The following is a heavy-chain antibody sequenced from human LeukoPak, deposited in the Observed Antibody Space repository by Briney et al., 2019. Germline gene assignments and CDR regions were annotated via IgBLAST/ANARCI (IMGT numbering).Heavy chain of an antibody. CDR2: ITGDGITT. CDR1: GFTFSSYS. Sequence: GGSLRLSCAASGFTFSSYSMNWVRQAPGKGLECVSAITGDGITTYYADSVKGRFTISRDNSRYILYLQLTNLRAEDTAIYYCAKAYGTNGYFQLPIDFWGQGTLVTVSS. D-gene: IGHD2-8*01. J-gene: IGHJ4*02. CDR3: AKAYGTNGYFQLPIDF. V-gene: IGHV3-23*01.